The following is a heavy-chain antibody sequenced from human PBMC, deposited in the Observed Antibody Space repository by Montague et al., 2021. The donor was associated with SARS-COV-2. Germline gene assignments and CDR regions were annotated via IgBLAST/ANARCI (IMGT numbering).Heavy chain of an antibody. J-gene: IGHJ6*02. D-gene: IGHD3-10*01. Sequence: SETLSLTCAVHGGSFSTYSWNWIRQPPGKGLEWIGEINHSGSTNYNPSLKSRVTISVDTSKNQFSLKLSSVAAADTAVYYCARGNRPRILLWFGDRYGYGRDVWGQGTTVTVSS. CDR2: INHSGST. V-gene: IGHV4-34*01. CDR1: GGSFSTYS. CDR3: ARGNRPRILLWFGDRYGYGRDV.